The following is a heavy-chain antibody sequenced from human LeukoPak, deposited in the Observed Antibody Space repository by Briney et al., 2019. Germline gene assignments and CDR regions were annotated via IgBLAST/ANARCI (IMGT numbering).Heavy chain of an antibody. Sequence: ASVTVSCKASGYTFTNCGISWVRQAPGQGLEWMGWISAYNGNTNYVQKLQGRVTMTTDTSTSTAYMELRSLRSDDTAVYYCARDLDGSGSYYTDYWGQGTLVTVSS. CDR2: ISAYNGNT. CDR1: GYTFTNCG. J-gene: IGHJ4*02. CDR3: ARDLDGSGSYYTDY. D-gene: IGHD3-10*01. V-gene: IGHV1-18*01.